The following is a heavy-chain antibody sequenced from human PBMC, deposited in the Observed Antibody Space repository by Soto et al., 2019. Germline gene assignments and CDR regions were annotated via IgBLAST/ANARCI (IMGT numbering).Heavy chain of an antibody. Sequence: EVPLVESGGRLVQPGGSLRLSCAASGFTFISYWMTLVRQAPRKGLEWVANIKEEESKKDYVDSVMGQFTNYRDSSKNSVYLPKNSLRAEDTAVYYCARGKASGFFDYWGRRTLFIVSA. D-gene: IGHD3-9*01. CDR3: ARGKASGFFDY. J-gene: IGHJ4*02. V-gene: IGHV3-7*04. CDR2: IKEEESKK. CDR1: GFTFISYW.